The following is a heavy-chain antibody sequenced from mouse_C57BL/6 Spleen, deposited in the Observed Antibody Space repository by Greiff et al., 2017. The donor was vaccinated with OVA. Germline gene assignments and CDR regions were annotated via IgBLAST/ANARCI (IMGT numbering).Heavy chain of an antibody. CDR1: GYAFSSSW. Sequence: VKLQQSGPELVKPGASVKISCKASGYAFSSSWMNWVKQRPGKGLEWIGRIYPGDGDTNYNGKFKGKATLTADKSSSTAYMQLSSLTSEDSAVYFCARSGGYGNYDYWGQGTTLTVSS. D-gene: IGHD2-10*02. J-gene: IGHJ2*01. V-gene: IGHV1-82*01. CDR2: IYPGDGDT. CDR3: ARSGGYGNYDY.